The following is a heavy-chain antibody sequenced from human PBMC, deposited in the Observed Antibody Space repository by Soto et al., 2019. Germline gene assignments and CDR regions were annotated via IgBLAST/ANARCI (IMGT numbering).Heavy chain of an antibody. V-gene: IGHV4-30-4*01. J-gene: IGHJ5*02. CDR1: GGSISSGDYY. CDR2: IYYSGST. D-gene: IGHD3-9*01. CDR3: ARDLRFRYYDILTGYSNWFDP. Sequence: PSETLSLTCTVSGGSISSGDYYWSWIRQPPGKGLEWIGYIYYSGSTYYNPSLKSRVTISVDTSKNQFSLKLSSVTAADTAVYYCARDLRFRYYDILTGYSNWFDPWGQGTLVTVSS.